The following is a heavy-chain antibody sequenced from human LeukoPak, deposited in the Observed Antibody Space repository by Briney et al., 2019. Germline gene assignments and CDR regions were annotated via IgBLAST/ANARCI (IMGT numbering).Heavy chain of an antibody. J-gene: IGHJ4*02. CDR2: ISSSSSYI. CDR3: ARGDGTGELDY. D-gene: IGHD1-26*01. CDR1: GFTFSSYS. Sequence: GGSLRLSCAASGFTFSSYSMNWVRQAPGKGLEWVSSISSSSSYIYYADSVKGRFTISRDNAKNSLYLQMNSLRAEDTAIYYCARGDGTGELDYWGQGTLVTVSS. V-gene: IGHV3-21*04.